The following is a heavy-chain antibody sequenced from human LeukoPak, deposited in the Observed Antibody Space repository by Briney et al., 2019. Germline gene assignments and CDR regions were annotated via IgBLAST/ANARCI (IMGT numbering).Heavy chain of an antibody. CDR3: AKGGYCSSISCYTIGGPIDY. Sequence: GGSLRLSCAASGFTLSSYGMHWVRQAPGKGLEWVAFIRYDGSNKYNADSVKGRFTISRDNSKNTLYLQMNSLRAEDTAVYYCAKGGYCSSISCYTIGGPIDYWGQGTLVTVSS. J-gene: IGHJ4*02. D-gene: IGHD2-2*01. V-gene: IGHV3-30*02. CDR1: GFTLSSYG. CDR2: IRYDGSNK.